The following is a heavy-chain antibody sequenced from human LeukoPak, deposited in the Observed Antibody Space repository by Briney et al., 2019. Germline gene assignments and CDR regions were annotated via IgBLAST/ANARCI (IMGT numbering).Heavy chain of an antibody. J-gene: IGHJ5*02. V-gene: IGHV1-46*01. Sequence: ASVKVSCKASGYTFTSYYMHWVRQAPGQGLEWMGIINPSGGSTSYAQKFQGRVTMTRDMSTSTVYMELSSLRSEDTAVYYCARDRSCSSTSCYVRFWFDPWGQGTLVTVSS. CDR2: INPSGGST. D-gene: IGHD2-2*01. CDR1: GYTFTSYY. CDR3: ARDRSCSSTSCYVRFWFDP.